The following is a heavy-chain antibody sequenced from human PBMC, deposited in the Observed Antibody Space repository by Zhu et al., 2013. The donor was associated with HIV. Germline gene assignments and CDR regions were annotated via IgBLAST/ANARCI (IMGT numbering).Heavy chain of an antibody. V-gene: IGHV1-46*01. D-gene: IGHD1-26*01. CDR3: ASILGVTTYYFAIDV. J-gene: IGHJ6*02. CDR2: INPSGGST. Sequence: QGLEWVGVINPSGGSTNSPQKFQGRVTMTSETSTSTVYMELSGLRSEDTAVYYCASILGVTTYYFAIDVWGQGTTVTVSS.